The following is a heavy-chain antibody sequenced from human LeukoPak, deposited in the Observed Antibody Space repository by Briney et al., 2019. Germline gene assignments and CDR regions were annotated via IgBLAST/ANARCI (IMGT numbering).Heavy chain of an antibody. CDR2: IKEDGNEK. CDR3: ARDSHRRETTVPN. D-gene: IGHD4-17*01. CDR1: GFNFNNFF. Sequence: GGSLRLSCTASGFNFNNFFMTWVRQAPGKGLEWVANIKEDGNEKYYVDSVKGRFTISRDNANNSLYLQMNSLGTEDTAVYFCARDSHRRETTVPNWGRGTLVTVSS. J-gene: IGHJ4*02. V-gene: IGHV3-7*01.